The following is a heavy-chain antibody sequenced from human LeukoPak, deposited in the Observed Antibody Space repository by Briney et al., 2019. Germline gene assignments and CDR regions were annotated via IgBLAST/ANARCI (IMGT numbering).Heavy chain of an antibody. CDR3: ARDPTRITIFGVVPQYMDV. J-gene: IGHJ6*03. CDR2: IIPIFGTA. D-gene: IGHD3-3*01. Sequence: SVKVSRKASGGTFSSYAISWVRQAPGQGLEWMGGIIPIFGTANYAQKFQGRVTITADESTSTAYMELSSLRSEDTAVYYCARDPTRITIFGVVPQYMDVWGKGTTVTVSS. CDR1: GGTFSSYA. V-gene: IGHV1-69*13.